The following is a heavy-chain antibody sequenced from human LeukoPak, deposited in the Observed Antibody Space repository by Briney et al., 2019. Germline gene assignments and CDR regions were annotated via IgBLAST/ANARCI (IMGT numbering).Heavy chain of an antibody. J-gene: IGHJ4*02. D-gene: IGHD4-17*01. CDR2: IYYSGST. V-gene: IGHV4-59*01. CDR1: GGSISNYY. CDR3: VRGGPPTVTRLDY. Sequence: SETLSLTCTVPGGSISNYYWSWIRQPPGKGLEWTGYIYYSGSTNYHPSLKSRVTISVDTSKIQFSLKLSSVTAADTAVYYCVRGGPPTVTRLDYWGQGTLVTVSS.